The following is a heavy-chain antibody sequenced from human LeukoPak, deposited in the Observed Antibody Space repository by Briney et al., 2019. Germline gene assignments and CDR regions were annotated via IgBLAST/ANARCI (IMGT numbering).Heavy chain of an antibody. V-gene: IGHV4-34*01. Sequence: SETLSLTCAVYGGSFSGYYWSWIRQPPGKGLEWIGEINHSGSTNYNPLLKSRVTISVDTSKNQFSLKLSSVTAADTAVYYCARRGPSGLRKTQYFQHWGQGTLVTVSS. CDR2: INHSGST. CDR3: ARRGPSGLRKTQYFQH. D-gene: IGHD5-12*01. J-gene: IGHJ1*01. CDR1: GGSFSGYY.